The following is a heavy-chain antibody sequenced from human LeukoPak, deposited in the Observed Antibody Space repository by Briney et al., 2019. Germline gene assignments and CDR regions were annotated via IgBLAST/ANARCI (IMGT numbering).Heavy chain of an antibody. Sequence: PSETLSLTCAVYGGSFSGYYWSWIRQPPGKGLEWIGEINHSGSTNYNPSLKSRVTISVDTSKNQLSLKLNSVTAADTAVYYCASSGQCTNGLCRDVGYMDVWGKGTTVTVSS. V-gene: IGHV4-34*01. CDR2: INHSGST. CDR1: GGSFSGYY. J-gene: IGHJ6*03. D-gene: IGHD2-8*01. CDR3: ASSGQCTNGLCRDVGYMDV.